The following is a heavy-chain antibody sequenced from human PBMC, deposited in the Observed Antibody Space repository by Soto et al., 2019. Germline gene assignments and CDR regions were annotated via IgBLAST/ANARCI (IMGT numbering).Heavy chain of an antibody. CDR1: GFPFSIYE. CDR3: AKAGGGSSWSYFDY. V-gene: IGHV3-48*03. Sequence: PGGSLRLSCAASGFPFSIYEMNLVRQAPGKGLEWVSYISISGSTIYYADSVKGRFTISRDNAKNSLYLQMNSLRAEDTAVYYCAKAGGGSSWSYFDYWGQGTLVTVSS. CDR2: ISISGSTI. J-gene: IGHJ4*02. D-gene: IGHD6-13*01.